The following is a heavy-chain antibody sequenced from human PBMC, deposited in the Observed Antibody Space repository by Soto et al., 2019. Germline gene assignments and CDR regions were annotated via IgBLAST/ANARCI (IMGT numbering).Heavy chain of an antibody. Sequence: DLEESGGGLVKPGGSRRLSCVASGFSFNTYTMNWVRQAPGKGLEWVSSISSSSRSIYYADSLKGRFTISRDNAKNSLYLEMNSLGVEDTAVYYCARGLREIAVAGTDYWGQGTRVTVSS. CDR2: ISSSSRSI. J-gene: IGHJ4*02. CDR1: GFSFNTYT. D-gene: IGHD6-19*01. CDR3: ARGLREIAVAGTDY. V-gene: IGHV3-21*01.